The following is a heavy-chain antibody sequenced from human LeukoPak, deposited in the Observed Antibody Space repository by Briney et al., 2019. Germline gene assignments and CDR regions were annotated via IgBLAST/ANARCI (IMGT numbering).Heavy chain of an antibody. Sequence: SSVKVSCKASVGTFSSYAISWVRQAPGQGLEWMGGIIPIFGTANYAQKFQGRVTITADESTSTAYMELSSLRSEDTAVYYCARSYDYVWGSYRYIGYFDYWGQGTLVTVSS. D-gene: IGHD3-16*02. CDR1: VGTFSSYA. V-gene: IGHV1-69*13. J-gene: IGHJ4*02. CDR3: ARSYDYVWGSYRYIGYFDY. CDR2: IIPIFGTA.